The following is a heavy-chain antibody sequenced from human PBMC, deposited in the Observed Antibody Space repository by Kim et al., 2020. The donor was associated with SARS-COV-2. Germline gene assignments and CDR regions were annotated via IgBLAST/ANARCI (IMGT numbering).Heavy chain of an antibody. CDR3: ARVPVHGTAIEYYFDY. J-gene: IGHJ4*02. V-gene: IGHV3-33*01. D-gene: IGHD5-18*01. CDR2: IWYDGSNK. CDR1: GFTFSSYG. Sequence: GGSLRLSCAASGFTFSSYGMHWVRQAPGKGLEWVAVIWYDGSNKYYADSVKGRFTISRDNSKNTLYLQMNSLRAEDTAVYYCARVPVHGTAIEYYFDYWGQGTLVTVSS.